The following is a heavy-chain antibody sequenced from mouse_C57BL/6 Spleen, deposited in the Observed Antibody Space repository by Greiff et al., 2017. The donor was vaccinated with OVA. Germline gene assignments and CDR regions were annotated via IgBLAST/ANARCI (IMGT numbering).Heavy chain of an antibody. CDR1: GYAFSSSW. CDR3: ARDIYDGYYYAMDY. Sequence: VQLQQSGPELVKPGASVKISCKASGYAFSSSWMNWVKQRPGKGLEWIGRIYPGDGDTNYNGKFKGKATLTADKSSSTAYMQLSSLTSEDSAVYFCARDIYDGYYYAMDYWGQGTSVTVSS. D-gene: IGHD2-3*01. J-gene: IGHJ4*01. V-gene: IGHV1-82*01. CDR2: IYPGDGDT.